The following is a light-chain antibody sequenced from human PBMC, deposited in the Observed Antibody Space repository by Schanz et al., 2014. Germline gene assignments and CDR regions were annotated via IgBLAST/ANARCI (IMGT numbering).Light chain of an antibody. CDR3: SSFGGSNNLPWV. V-gene: IGLV2-8*01. J-gene: IGLJ3*02. CDR1: SSDIGGYNS. CDR2: EVN. Sequence: QSALTQPPSASGSPGQSVTISCTGSSSDIGGYNSVSWYQQFPGKAPKLMIYEVNKRPSGVPDRFSGSKSGNTASLTVSGLQAEDEADYYCSSFGGSNNLPWVFGGGTKLTVL.